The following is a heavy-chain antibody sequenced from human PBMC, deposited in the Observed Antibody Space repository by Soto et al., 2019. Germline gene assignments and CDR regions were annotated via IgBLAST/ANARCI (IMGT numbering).Heavy chain of an antibody. D-gene: IGHD3-10*01. J-gene: IGHJ6*02. CDR1: GYTFTSYA. CDR3: ASCYYGSGSYNYYYYGMDV. V-gene: IGHV1-3*01. Sequence: ASVKVSCKASGYTFTSYAMHWVRQAPGQRLEWMGWINAGNGNTKYSQKFQGRVTITRDTSASTAYMELSSLRSEDTAVYYCASCYYGSGSYNYYYYGMDVWGQGTTVTVS. CDR2: INAGNGNT.